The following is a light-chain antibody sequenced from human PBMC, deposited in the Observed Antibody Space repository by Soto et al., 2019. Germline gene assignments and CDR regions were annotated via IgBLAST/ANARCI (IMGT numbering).Light chain of an antibody. CDR1: QSVSSSY. Sequence: EIVLTQSPGTLSLSPGERATLSCRASQSVSSSYLAWYQQKPGQAPRLLIYGASSRATGIPDRFSGSGSGTDFTLTISRLEPEDFAVFYCQLYGSSPTTFGQGTKVDI. CDR3: QLYGSSPTT. V-gene: IGKV3-20*01. CDR2: GAS. J-gene: IGKJ1*01.